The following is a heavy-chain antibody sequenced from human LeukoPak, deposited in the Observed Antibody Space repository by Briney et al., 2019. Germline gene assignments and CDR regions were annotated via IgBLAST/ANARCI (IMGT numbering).Heavy chain of an antibody. J-gene: IGHJ5*02. V-gene: IGHV4-61*08. CDR1: GGSISSGGYY. D-gene: IGHD3-9*01. Sequence: SETLSLTCTVSGGSISSGGYYWSWIRQHPGKGLEWIGYIYYSGSTNYNPSLKSRVTISVDTSKNQFSLKLSSVTAADTAVYYCARNDILTGPAGFDPWGQGTLVTVSS. CDR3: ARNDILTGPAGFDP. CDR2: IYYSGST.